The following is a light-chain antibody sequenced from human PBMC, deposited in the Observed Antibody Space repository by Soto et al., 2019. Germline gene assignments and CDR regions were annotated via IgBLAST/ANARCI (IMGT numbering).Light chain of an antibody. V-gene: IGLV1-47*01. CDR2: RNN. CDR1: SSNIGSNY. J-gene: IGLJ1*01. CDR3: ATWDDSLSNYV. Sequence: QSALTQPPSASGTPGQRVTISCSGSSSNIGSNYVYWYQHLTGTAPKLLIYRNNQRPSGVPDRFSGSKSGTSASLAISGLRSEYEADYYCATWDDSLSNYVXGTGTKVTVL.